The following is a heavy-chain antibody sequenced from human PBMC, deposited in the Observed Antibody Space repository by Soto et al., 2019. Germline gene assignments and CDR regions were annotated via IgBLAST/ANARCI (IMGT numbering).Heavy chain of an antibody. CDR1: GFTFSSYA. D-gene: IGHD6-25*01. CDR3: AKDWIAAGNAYSFDY. CDR2: ISGSGGST. J-gene: IGHJ4*02. Sequence: GGSLRLSCAASGFTFSSYAMSWVRQAPGKGLEWVSAISGSGGSTYNAASGKGRFTNSRENSKNTMYLQMNSLRAEDTAVYYCAKDWIAAGNAYSFDYWGQGTLVTVSS. V-gene: IGHV3-23*01.